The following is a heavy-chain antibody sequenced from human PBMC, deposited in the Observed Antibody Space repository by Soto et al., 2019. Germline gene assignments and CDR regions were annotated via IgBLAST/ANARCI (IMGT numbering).Heavy chain of an antibody. Sequence: PSESLSLPCAVSGFSISSGNWWTWVRQSPQRGLEYIGEIFHDGTANYYPSFERRVAISVDTSKNQFSLKLTPVTAADTAIYFCARLVYDTRLNYTYFDFWGQGTLVPVSS. CDR2: IFHDGTA. CDR1: GFSISSGNW. J-gene: IGHJ4*02. V-gene: IGHV4-4*02. CDR3: ARLVYDTRLNYTYFDF. D-gene: IGHD3-3*01.